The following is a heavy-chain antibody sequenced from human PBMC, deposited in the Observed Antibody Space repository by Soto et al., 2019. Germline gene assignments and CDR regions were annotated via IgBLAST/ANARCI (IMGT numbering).Heavy chain of an antibody. CDR3: ARHRDYYDSSGYPTV. CDR2: IYYSGST. J-gene: IGHJ6*02. Sequence: SETLSLTCTVSGGSISSYYWSWIRQPPGKGLEWIGYIYYSGSTNYNPSLKSRVTISVDTSKNQFSLKLSSVTAADTAVYYCARHRDYYDSSGYPTVWVQGTTVTVSS. V-gene: IGHV4-59*08. CDR1: GGSISSYY. D-gene: IGHD3-22*01.